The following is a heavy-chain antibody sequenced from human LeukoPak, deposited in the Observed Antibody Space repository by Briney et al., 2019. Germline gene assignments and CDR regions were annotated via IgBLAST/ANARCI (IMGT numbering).Heavy chain of an antibody. V-gene: IGHV6-1*01. CDR1: GDSVSSNSAV. CDR2: TYYRSEWFI. Sequence: SQTLSLTCAISGDSVSSNSAVWNWIRQSPSRGLEWLGRTYYRSEWFIDYAPSAKSRISINPDTSKNQFSLQLDSVAPEDTAVYYCARSSAGFDSWGQGTLVTVSS. CDR3: ARSSAGFDS. J-gene: IGHJ5*01. D-gene: IGHD3-16*01.